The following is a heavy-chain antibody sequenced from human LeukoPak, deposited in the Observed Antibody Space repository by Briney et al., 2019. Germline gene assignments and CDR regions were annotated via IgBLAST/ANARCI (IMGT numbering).Heavy chain of an antibody. CDR2: ISSGSSYI. J-gene: IGHJ4*02. CDR3: AKCPGYGGNSPFDY. D-gene: IGHD4-23*01. CDR1: GFTFSNYN. Sequence: GGSLRLSCAASGFTFSNYNMNWVRQAPGKGLEWVSSISSGSSYIYYADSVKGRFTISRDNSKNTLYLQMNSLRADDTAVFYCAKCPGYGGNSPFDYWGQGTLVTVSS. V-gene: IGHV3-21*04.